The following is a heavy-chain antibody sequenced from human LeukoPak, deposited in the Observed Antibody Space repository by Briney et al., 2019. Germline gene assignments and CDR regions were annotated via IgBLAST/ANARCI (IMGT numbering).Heavy chain of an antibody. CDR3: TRVFGGYDVSDY. D-gene: IGHD3-3*01. J-gene: IGHJ4*02. CDR1: GFTFSSFW. V-gene: IGHV3-7*03. Sequence: GGSLRLSCAASGFTFSSFWMSWVRQAPGKGLEWVANIKKDGSQKYYVDSVEGRFTISRDNDKNSLYLQMDSLTVDGTAVYYCTRVFGGYDVSDYWGQGNLVTVSS. CDR2: IKKDGSQK.